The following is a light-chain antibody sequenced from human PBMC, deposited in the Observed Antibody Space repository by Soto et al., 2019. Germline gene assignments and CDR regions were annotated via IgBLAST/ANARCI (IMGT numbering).Light chain of an antibody. V-gene: IGKV3-20*01. CDR1: LSVSINY. Sequence: EIVLTQSPGTLSLSPGERATLSCRASLSVSINYLAWYQQKPGQAPRLLIYDASSRATGIPDRFSGSGSGTDFTLTISRLELEDFAVYYCQQYGSLPFTFGPGTKVDIK. CDR2: DAS. J-gene: IGKJ3*01. CDR3: QQYGSLPFT.